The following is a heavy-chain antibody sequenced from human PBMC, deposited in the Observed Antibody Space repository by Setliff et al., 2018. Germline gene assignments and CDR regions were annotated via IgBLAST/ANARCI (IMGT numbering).Heavy chain of an antibody. D-gene: IGHD3-22*01. CDR3: ARQPEGGYYDSSGYYGMAPYYFDY. J-gene: IGHJ4*02. CDR1: GYSISSGYY. Sequence: TSETLSLTCAVSGYSISSGYYWGWIRQPPGKGLEWIGSIYHSGSTYYNPSLKSRVTISVDTSKNQFSLKLGSVSAADTAVYYCARQPEGGYYDSSGYYGMAPYYFDYWGQGTLVTVSS. V-gene: IGHV4-38-2*01. CDR2: IYHSGST.